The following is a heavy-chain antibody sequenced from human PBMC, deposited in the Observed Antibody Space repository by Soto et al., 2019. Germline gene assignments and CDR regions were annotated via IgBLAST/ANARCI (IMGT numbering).Heavy chain of an antibody. D-gene: IGHD1-1*01. V-gene: IGHV1-2*02. CDR3: AREPATAKPEGVDF. J-gene: IGHJ4*02. Sequence: GASVKVSCKASGYTFSGYYIHWVLQSPGQWLEWMGCINPNSGGTKYAPKFQGGVTMTRDTSITTAYMELSRLRSGDTAVYYCAREPATAKPEGVDFWGQGTLVTVSS. CDR2: INPNSGGT. CDR1: GYTFSGYY.